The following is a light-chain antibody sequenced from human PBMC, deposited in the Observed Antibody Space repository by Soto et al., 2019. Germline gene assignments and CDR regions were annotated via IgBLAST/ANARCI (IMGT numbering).Light chain of an antibody. J-gene: IGKJ1*01. CDR1: QSVLYSSNNKNF. CDR2: WAS. Sequence: DIVMTQSPDSLAVSLGERATINCKSSQSVLYSSNNKNFLCWYQQKPGQPPKLLISWASTRESGVPDRFSGSGSGTDFTLTISSLQAEDVAVYYCQQYYSTPQSFGQGTKVEIK. V-gene: IGKV4-1*01. CDR3: QQYYSTPQS.